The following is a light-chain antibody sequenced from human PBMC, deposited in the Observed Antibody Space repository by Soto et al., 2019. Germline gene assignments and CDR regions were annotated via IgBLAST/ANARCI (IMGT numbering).Light chain of an antibody. CDR1: SSNIGAGYD. CDR2: GNS. J-gene: IGLJ3*02. Sequence: QSVLTQPPSVSGAPGQRVPISCTGSSSNIGAGYDVHWYQQLPGTAPKLLIYGNSNRPSGVPDRFSGSRSGTSASLAITGLQAEDEADYYCQSYDISLSGRVFGGGTKVTVL. CDR3: QSYDISLSGRV. V-gene: IGLV1-40*01.